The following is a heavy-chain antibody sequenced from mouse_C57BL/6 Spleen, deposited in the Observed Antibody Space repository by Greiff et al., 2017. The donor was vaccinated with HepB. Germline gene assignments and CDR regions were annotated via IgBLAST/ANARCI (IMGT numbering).Heavy chain of an antibody. Sequence: EVKVVESGGDLAKPGGSLKLSCAASGFTFSSYGMSWVRQTPDKRLEWVATISSGGSYTYYPDSVKGRFTISRDNAKNTLYLQMSSLKSEDTAMYYCARQYGSSSFDVWGTGTTVTVSS. D-gene: IGHD1-1*01. V-gene: IGHV5-6*01. J-gene: IGHJ1*03. CDR3: ARQYGSSSFDV. CDR1: GFTFSSYG. CDR2: ISSGGSYT.